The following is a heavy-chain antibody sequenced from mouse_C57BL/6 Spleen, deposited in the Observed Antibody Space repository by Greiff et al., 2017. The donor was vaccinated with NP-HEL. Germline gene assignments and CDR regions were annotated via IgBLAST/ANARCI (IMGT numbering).Heavy chain of an antibody. Sequence: QVQLQQPGAELVKPGASVKMSCKASGYTFTSYWITWVKQRPGQGLEWIGDIYPGSGSTNYNEKFKSKATLTVDTSSSTAYMQLSSLTSEDSAVYYCARSYYSKWYFDVWGTGTTVTVSS. CDR1: GYTFTSYW. CDR3: ARSYYSKWYFDV. J-gene: IGHJ1*03. V-gene: IGHV1-55*01. CDR2: IYPGSGST. D-gene: IGHD2-5*01.